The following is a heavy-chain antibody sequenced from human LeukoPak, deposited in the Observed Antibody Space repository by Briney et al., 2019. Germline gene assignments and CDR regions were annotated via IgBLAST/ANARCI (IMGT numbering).Heavy chain of an antibody. J-gene: IGHJ5*02. CDR2: IISDGSST. Sequence: GGPMRLSCAASGFTFSSYWMHCVRQAPGKGLVWVSRIISDGSSTSYADSVKGRFTISRDNAKNTLYLQMNSLRAEDTAVYYCASSIVGATQTWGQGTLGAASS. D-gene: IGHD1-26*01. CDR3: ASSIVGATQT. V-gene: IGHV3-74*01. CDR1: GFTFSSYW.